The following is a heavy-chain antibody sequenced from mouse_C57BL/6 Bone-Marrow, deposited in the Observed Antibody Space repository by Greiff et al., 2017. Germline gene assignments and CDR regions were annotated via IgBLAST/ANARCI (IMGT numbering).Heavy chain of an antibody. CDR2: ISSGGSYT. V-gene: IGHV5-6*02. CDR1: GFTFSSYG. J-gene: IGHJ2*01. D-gene: IGHD4-1*01. Sequence: DVMLVESGGDLVKPGGSLKLSCAASGFTFSSYGMSWVRQTPDQRLEWVATISSGGSYTYYPDSVKGRLTISRDNAKNTLYLQLRSLKSEDTAMYYCARRVTGTNFDYWGQGTTLTVSS. CDR3: ARRVTGTNFDY.